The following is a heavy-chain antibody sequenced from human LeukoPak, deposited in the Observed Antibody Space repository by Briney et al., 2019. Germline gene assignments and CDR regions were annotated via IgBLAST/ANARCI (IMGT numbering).Heavy chain of an antibody. V-gene: IGHV4-59*08. Sequence: PSETLSLTCTVSGGSISSYYWSWIRQPPGKGPEGIGYIYYSGSTNYNPSLKSRVTISVDTSKNQFSLKLSSVTAADTAVYYCARRVVVITGAPGQFDPWGQGTLVTVSS. CDR2: IYYSGST. CDR3: ARRVVVITGAPGQFDP. D-gene: IGHD3-22*01. CDR1: GGSISSYY. J-gene: IGHJ5*02.